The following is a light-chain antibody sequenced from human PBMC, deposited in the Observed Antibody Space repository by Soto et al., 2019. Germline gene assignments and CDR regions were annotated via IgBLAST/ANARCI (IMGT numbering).Light chain of an antibody. V-gene: IGLV2-14*03. CDR1: SSDIGYYDF. CDR2: DVR. CDR3: SSYTTSSTVV. Sequence: QSALTQPASVSGSPGQSITISCTGTSSDIGYYDFVSWYQQHPGKAPKLMIYDVRNRPSGISTRFSGSKSGNTDSLTISGLQAEDEADYYCSSYTTSSTVVFGGGTKLTVL. J-gene: IGLJ3*02.